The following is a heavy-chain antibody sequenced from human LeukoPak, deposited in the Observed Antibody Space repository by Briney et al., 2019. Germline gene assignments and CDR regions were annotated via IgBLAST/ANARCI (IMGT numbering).Heavy chain of an antibody. CDR3: ARDMRVWGSYRYTRAFDI. Sequence: KPGGSLRLSCAASGFTFSDYYMSWIRQAPGKGLEWVSYTSGSTNIIYYADSVKGRFTISRDNAKNSVYLQMNSLRPEDTAVYYCARDMRVWGSYRYTRAFDIWGQGTLVTVSS. CDR1: GFTFSDYY. J-gene: IGHJ3*02. V-gene: IGHV3-11*01. CDR2: TSGSTNII. D-gene: IGHD3-16*02.